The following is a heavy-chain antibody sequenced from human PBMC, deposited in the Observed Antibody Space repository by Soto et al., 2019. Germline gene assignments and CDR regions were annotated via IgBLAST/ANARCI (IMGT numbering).Heavy chain of an antibody. V-gene: IGHV3-30*18. CDR3: AKLEVAVAGSIDY. J-gene: IGHJ4*02. Sequence: QVQLVESGGGVVQPGRSLRLSCAASGFTFSRYGLHWVRQAPGKGLEWVALISYDGSNEHYADFVKGRFTISRDNSKNTLYLQMNSVRPEDTAVYYCAKLEVAVAGSIDYWGQGTLVTVSS. CDR2: ISYDGSNE. CDR1: GFTFSRYG. D-gene: IGHD6-19*01.